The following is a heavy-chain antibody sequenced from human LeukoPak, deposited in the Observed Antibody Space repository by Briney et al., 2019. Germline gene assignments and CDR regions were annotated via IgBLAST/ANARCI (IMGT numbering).Heavy chain of an antibody. CDR2: IRYDGSNK. Sequence: GGSLRLSCAASGFTFSSYGMHWVRQAPGKGLEWVAFIRYDGSNKYYADSVKGRFTISRDNSKNTLYLQMNSLRAEDTAVYYCAREPHIAVAVSFDYWGQGTLVTVSS. V-gene: IGHV3-30*02. CDR3: AREPHIAVAVSFDY. CDR1: GFTFSSYG. D-gene: IGHD6-19*01. J-gene: IGHJ4*02.